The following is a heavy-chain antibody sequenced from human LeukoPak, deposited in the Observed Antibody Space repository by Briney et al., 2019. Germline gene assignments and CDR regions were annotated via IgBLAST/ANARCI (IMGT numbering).Heavy chain of an antibody. J-gene: IGHJ4*02. Sequence: ESGPTRVNPTQTLTLTCTFSGFSLSTSGVGVGWIRQPPGKALEWLALIYWDDDKRYSPSLKSRLTITKDTSKNQVVLTMTNMDPGDTATYYCALHSEVGVVNDYWGQGTLVTVSS. V-gene: IGHV2-5*02. CDR2: IYWDDDK. D-gene: IGHD3-3*01. CDR3: ALHSEVGVVNDY. CDR1: GFSLSTSGVG.